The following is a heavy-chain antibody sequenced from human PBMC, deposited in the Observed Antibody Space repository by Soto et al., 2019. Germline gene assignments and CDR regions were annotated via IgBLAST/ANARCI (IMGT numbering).Heavy chain of an antibody. CDR2: IYYSGST. D-gene: IGHD6-13*01. Sequence: QVQLQESGPGLVKPSETLSLTCTVSGGSISSYYWRWIRQPPGKGLEWIGYIYYSGSTNYNPSLKSRVTISVDTSKNQFSLKLSSVTAADTAVYYCARASPIAAAGTSKYYYYYYGMDVWGQGTTVTVSS. V-gene: IGHV4-59*01. CDR3: ARASPIAAAGTSKYYYYYYGMDV. J-gene: IGHJ6*02. CDR1: GGSISSYY.